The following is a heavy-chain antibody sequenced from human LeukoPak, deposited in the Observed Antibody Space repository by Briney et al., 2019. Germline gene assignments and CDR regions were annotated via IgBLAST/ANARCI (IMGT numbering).Heavy chain of an antibody. J-gene: IGHJ4*02. CDR1: GFTVSSNY. D-gene: IGHD6-19*01. CDR3: ARTVAGTAGFDY. V-gene: IGHV3-53*05. CDR2: IYSGGST. Sequence: GGSLRLSCAASGFTVSSNYMSWVRQAPGKGLEWVSVIYSGGSTYYADSVKGRFTISRDNSKNTLYLQMNSLRSEDTAVYYCARTVAGTAGFDYWGQGTLVTVSS.